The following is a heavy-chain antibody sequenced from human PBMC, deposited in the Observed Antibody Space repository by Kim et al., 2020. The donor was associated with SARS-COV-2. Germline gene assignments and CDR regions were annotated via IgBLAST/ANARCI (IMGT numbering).Heavy chain of an antibody. D-gene: IGHD3-22*01. Sequence: GKGRFTISRDNAKNTLYLHMNSLRHEDTAVYYCERAGDYDRSGYDGFVHHWGQGALVTVSS. J-gene: IGHJ1*01. CDR3: ERAGDYDRSGYDGFVHH. V-gene: IGHV3-74*01.